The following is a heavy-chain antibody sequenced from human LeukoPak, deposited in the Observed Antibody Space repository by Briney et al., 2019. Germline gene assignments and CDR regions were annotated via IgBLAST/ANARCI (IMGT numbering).Heavy chain of an antibody. CDR3: ARDRAMAAFDY. CDR1: GFTFSSYE. D-gene: IGHD5-18*01. J-gene: IGHJ4*02. Sequence: PGGSLRLSCAASGFTFSSYEMNWVHQAPGKGLEWVSYISSSGSTIYYADSVKGRFTISRDNAKNSLYLQMNSLRAEDTAVYYCARDRAMAAFDYWGQGTLVTVSS. CDR2: ISSSGSTI. V-gene: IGHV3-48*03.